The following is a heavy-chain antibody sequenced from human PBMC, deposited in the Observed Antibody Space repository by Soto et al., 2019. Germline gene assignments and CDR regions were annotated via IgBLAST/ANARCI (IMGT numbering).Heavy chain of an antibody. V-gene: IGHV1-8*01. CDR1: GYTFISYD. J-gene: IGHJ5*02. Sequence: ASVKVSCKASGYTFISYDINWVRQAPGQGLEWMGWMNPNSGITGYAQKFQGRITMTRNTSISTAYMEVSSLRSEDPAVYYCARGSEWLDPWGQGTLVTSPQ. CDR3: ARGSEWLDP. CDR2: MNPNSGIT.